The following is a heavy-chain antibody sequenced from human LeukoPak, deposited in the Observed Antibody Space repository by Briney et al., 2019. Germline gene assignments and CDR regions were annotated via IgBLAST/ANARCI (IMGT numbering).Heavy chain of an antibody. J-gene: IGHJ4*02. Sequence: SETLSLTCTVSGGSISSSNYYWGWIRQPPGKGLEWIGTFYYSGSTYYNPSLKSRVTISVDTPKNQFSLKLSSVTAADTAVYYCATTTPGAIQGDYWGQGTLVTVSS. CDR1: GGSISSSNYY. D-gene: IGHD1-14*01. CDR2: FYYSGST. CDR3: ATTTPGAIQGDY. V-gene: IGHV4-39*07.